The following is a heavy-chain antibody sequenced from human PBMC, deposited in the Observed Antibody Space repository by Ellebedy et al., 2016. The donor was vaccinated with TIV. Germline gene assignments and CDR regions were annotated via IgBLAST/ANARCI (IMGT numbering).Heavy chain of an antibody. Sequence: GEFLKISCAAPGFPFSGYAMSWVRQAPRKGLGWVSGINSGGTRTYYADSVKGRFTISRDNYKNTLYLQMNSLRAEDKAVYYCAKDKVFGDSRWEIDVWGQGNTVTVSS. CDR1: GFPFSGYA. J-gene: IGHJ6*02. V-gene: IGHV3-23*01. CDR3: AKDKVFGDSRWEIDV. CDR2: INSGGTRT. D-gene: IGHD4-17*01.